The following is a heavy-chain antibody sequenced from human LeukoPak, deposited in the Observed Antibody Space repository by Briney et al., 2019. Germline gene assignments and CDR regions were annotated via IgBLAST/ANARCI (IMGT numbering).Heavy chain of an antibody. J-gene: IGHJ5*02. CDR1: GGSVSSGSYY. CDR3: ARVGFHWLLSQQNWFDP. CDR2: IYYSGST. V-gene: IGHV4-61*01. D-gene: IGHD3-9*01. Sequence: SETLSLTCTVSGGSVSSGSYYWSWIRQPPGKGLEWIGYIYYSGSTNYNPSLKSRVTISVDTSKNQSSLKLSSVTAADTAVYYCARVGFHWLLSQQNWFDPWGQGTLVTVSS.